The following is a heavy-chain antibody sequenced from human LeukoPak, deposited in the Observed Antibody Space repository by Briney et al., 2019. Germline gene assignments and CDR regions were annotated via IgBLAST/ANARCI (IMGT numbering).Heavy chain of an antibody. CDR3: ARDWPSLSAFDI. CDR1: GYTFTSYA. J-gene: IGHJ3*02. D-gene: IGHD3-16*01. CDR2: INAGNGNT. Sequence: ASVEVSCKASGYTFTSYAMHWVRQAPGQRLEWMGWINAGNGNTKYSQKFQGRVTITRDTSASTAYMELSSLRSEDTAVYYCARDWPSLSAFDIWGQGTMVTVSS. V-gene: IGHV1-3*01.